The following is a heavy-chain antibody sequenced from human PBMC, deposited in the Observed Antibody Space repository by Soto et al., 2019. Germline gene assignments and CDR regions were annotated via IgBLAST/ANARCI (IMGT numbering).Heavy chain of an antibody. V-gene: IGHV3-30-3*01. J-gene: IGHJ4*02. D-gene: IGHD6-13*01. CDR1: GFTFSSYA. Sequence: QVQLVESGGGVVQPGRSLRLSCAASGFTFSSYAMHWVRQAPGKGLEWVAVISYDGSNKYYADSVKGRFTISRDNSKNTLYLQMNSLRAEDPAVYYCARVPYYRDIAADGPFDDWGQGTLVTASS. CDR3: ARVPYYRDIAADGPFDD. CDR2: ISYDGSNK.